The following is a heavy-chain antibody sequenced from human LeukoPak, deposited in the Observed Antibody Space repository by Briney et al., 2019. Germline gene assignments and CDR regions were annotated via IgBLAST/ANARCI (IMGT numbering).Heavy chain of an antibody. CDR2: IGKDGRGN. V-gene: IGHV3-7*01. Sequence: GGSLRLSCAASGFSLSRYWMSWVRQAPGRGLEWVANIGKDGRGNHYADSVKGRFTISRDNAKNSLYLQMNSLRADDTAVYYCARDLDYYATDYWGQGTLVTVSS. J-gene: IGHJ4*02. CDR1: GFSLSRYW. D-gene: IGHD3/OR15-3a*01. CDR3: ARDLDYYATDY.